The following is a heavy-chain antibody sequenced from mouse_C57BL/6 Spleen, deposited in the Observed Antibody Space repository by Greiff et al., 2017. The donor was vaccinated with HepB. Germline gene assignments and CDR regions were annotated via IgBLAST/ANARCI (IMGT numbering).Heavy chain of an antibody. Sequence: VQLQQPGAELVMPGASVKLSCKASGYTFTSYWMHWVKQRPGQGLEWIGEIDPSDSYTNYNQKFKGKSTLTVDKSSSTAYMQLSSLTSEDSAVYYCARRGYGEGAWFAYWGQGTLVTVSA. CDR3: ARRGYGEGAWFAY. J-gene: IGHJ3*01. CDR2: IDPSDSYT. CDR1: GYTFTSYW. V-gene: IGHV1-69*01. D-gene: IGHD2-2*01.